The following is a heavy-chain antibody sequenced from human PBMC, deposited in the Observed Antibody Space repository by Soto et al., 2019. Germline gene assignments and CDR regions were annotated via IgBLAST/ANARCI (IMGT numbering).Heavy chain of an antibody. J-gene: IGHJ4*02. D-gene: IGHD2-2*01. CDR1: GFTFSSYA. CDR2: ISYDGSNK. Sequence: GGSLRLSCAASGFTFSSYALHWVRQAPGKGLEWVAVISYDGSNKYYADSVKGRFTISRDNSKNTLYLQMNSLRAEDTAVYYCARGPSSLTRFDYWGQGTLVTVSS. CDR3: ARGPSSLTRFDY. V-gene: IGHV3-30-3*01.